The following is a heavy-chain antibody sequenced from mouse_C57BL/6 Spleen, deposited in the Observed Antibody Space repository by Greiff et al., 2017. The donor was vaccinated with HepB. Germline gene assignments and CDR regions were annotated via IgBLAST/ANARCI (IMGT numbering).Heavy chain of an antibody. CDR2: INPSNGGT. D-gene: IGHD2-2*01. J-gene: IGHJ1*03. CDR3: ARSGLYDYDGGYYGYVRYFDV. Sequence: QVQLQQPGTELVKPGASVKLSCKASGYTFTSYWMHWVKQRPGQGLEWIGNINPSNGGTNYNEKFKSKATLTVDKSSSTAYMQLSSLTSEDSAVYYCARSGLYDYDGGYYGYVRYFDVWGTGTTVTVSS. CDR1: GYTFTSYW. V-gene: IGHV1-53*01.